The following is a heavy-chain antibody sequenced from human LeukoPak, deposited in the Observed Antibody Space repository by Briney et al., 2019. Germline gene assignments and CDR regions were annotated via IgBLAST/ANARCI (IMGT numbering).Heavy chain of an antibody. CDR2: IYYSGST. V-gene: IGHV4-59*01. J-gene: IGHJ3*02. CDR3: ARDRGGSYYDSSGSVTNI. Sequence: SETLSLTCTVSGGSISGYYWNWIWQRPGQGLEWIGYIYYSGSTNYNPSLKSRVTISADTSKNQLSLKLSSVTTADTAIYYCARDRGGSYYDSSGSVTNIWGQGTMVTVSS. CDR1: GGSISGYY. D-gene: IGHD3-22*01.